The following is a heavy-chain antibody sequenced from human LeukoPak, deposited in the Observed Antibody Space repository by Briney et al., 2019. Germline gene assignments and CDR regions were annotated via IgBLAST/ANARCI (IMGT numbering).Heavy chain of an antibody. Sequence: GGYLRLYCAASGFTFSDYNMNWVRQAPGKGLEWVSYITDSGNTIHYADSVKGRFTISRDNAKNSLYLQMNSLRAEDTAVYYCARSIGLTGGGVDVWGQGTTVTVSS. CDR2: ITDSGNTI. CDR1: GFTFSDYN. V-gene: IGHV3-11*01. D-gene: IGHD3-9*01. CDR3: ARSIGLTGGGVDV. J-gene: IGHJ6*02.